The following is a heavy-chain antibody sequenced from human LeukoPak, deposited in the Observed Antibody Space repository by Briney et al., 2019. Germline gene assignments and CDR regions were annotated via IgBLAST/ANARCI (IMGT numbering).Heavy chain of an antibody. Sequence: GGSLSLSCAASRFTFSNYWMNWVRQAPGKGLEWVANIKQDASEKYYVDSVRGRFTISRDNAKNSLYLQMDSLRGEDTAVYFCARGVAALMDVWGKGTTVTVSS. J-gene: IGHJ6*03. CDR1: RFTFSNYW. CDR2: IKQDASEK. V-gene: IGHV3-7*04. D-gene: IGHD6-6*01. CDR3: ARGVAALMDV.